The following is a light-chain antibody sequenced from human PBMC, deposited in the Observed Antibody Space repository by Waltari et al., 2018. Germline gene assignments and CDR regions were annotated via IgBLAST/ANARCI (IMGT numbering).Light chain of an antibody. Sequence: IQLTQPASFLSASVGDRVTITCRASQGISCHLVWYRQKPGKAPKSLIYAASTLQSGVPSRFSGSGSGTEFTLTISSLQPEDSATYYCQQLNSYPITFGQGTRVESK. V-gene: IGKV1-9*01. CDR1: QGISCH. CDR2: AAS. CDR3: QQLNSYPIT. J-gene: IGKJ5*01.